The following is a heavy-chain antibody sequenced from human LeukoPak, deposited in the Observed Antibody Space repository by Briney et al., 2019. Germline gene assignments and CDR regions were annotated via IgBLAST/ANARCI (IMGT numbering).Heavy chain of an antibody. V-gene: IGHV3-74*01. CDR2: INGDGSNT. Sequence: GGSLRLSCAASGFTFSIYWMHWVRQAPGKGLVWVSRINGDGSNTSYADSVKGRFTISRGNAKNTLYLQMNSLRAEDTAVYYCAKGRNDPSGYYFDYWGQGTLVTVSS. J-gene: IGHJ4*02. D-gene: IGHD1-1*01. CDR3: AKGRNDPSGYYFDY. CDR1: GFTFSIYW.